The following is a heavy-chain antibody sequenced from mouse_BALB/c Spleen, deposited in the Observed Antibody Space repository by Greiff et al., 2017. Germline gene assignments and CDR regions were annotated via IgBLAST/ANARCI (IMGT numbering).Heavy chain of an antibody. J-gene: IGHJ2*01. V-gene: IGHV1-14*01. CDR3: ARSGWNGNYGY. Sequence: EVQLQQSGPELVKPGASVKMSCKASGYTFTSYVMHWVKQKPGQGLEWIGYINPYNDGTKYNEKFKGKATLTSDKSSSTAYMELSSLTSEDSAVYYCARSGWNGNYGYWGQGTTLTVSS. CDR2: INPYNDGT. D-gene: IGHD2-1*01. CDR1: GYTFTSYV.